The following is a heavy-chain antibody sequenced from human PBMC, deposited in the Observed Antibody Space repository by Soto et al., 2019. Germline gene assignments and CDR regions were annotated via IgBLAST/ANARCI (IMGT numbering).Heavy chain of an antibody. J-gene: IGHJ6*02. CDR3: ARGVGFGYYYYHMDL. CDR1: GDSVTSVSDY. D-gene: IGHD3-10*01. CDR2: IYYSGSA. V-gene: IGHV4-61*01. Sequence: SETLSLTCTVSGDSVTSVSDYWSWIRQPPGKALEWIGYIYYSGSADYNPSLGSRVTISIDTSKNQFSLKLTSVTAADTAVYYCARGVGFGYYYYHMDLWGQGTTVTVSS.